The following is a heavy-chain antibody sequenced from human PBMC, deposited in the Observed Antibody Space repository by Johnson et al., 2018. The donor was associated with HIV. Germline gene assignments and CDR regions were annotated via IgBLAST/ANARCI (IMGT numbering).Heavy chain of an antibody. V-gene: IGHV3-30*02. D-gene: IGHD5-18*01. J-gene: IGHJ3*01. CDR2: IRYDGGNK. CDR1: GFNFNNYG. CDR3: AKGEAQEGWIQLQSYAFDF. Sequence: QVQLVESGGGVVQPGGSLRLSCAASGFNFNNYGMHWVRQAPGKGLEWVAFIRYDGGNKYYADSMKGRFTISRDISKKTLYLQIDSLRPEDSGVYYCAKGEAQEGWIQLQSYAFDFWGQGTMVTVSS.